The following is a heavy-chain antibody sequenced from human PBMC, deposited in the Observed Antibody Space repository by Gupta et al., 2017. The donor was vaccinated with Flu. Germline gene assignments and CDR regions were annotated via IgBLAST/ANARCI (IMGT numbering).Heavy chain of an antibody. CDR3: AREGSPVDYYYYMDV. D-gene: IGHD2-15*01. V-gene: IGHV3-33*01. J-gene: IGHJ6*03. Sequence: SYGMEEVRQAPGKGLEGVAVIWYDGSKKYYVDAGKGRFTISRDNAKNTLYLQMNSLRAEDTAIYYCAREGSPVDYYYYMDVWGKGTAVTVSS. CDR1: SYG. CDR2: IWYDGSKK.